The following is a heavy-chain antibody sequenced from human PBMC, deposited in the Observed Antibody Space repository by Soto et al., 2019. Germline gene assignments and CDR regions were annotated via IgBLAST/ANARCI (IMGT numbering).Heavy chain of an antibody. CDR3: ARDGGSGIDV. Sequence: ASVKVSCKASGYTFTTYSMHWVRQAPGHRLEWMGWSNAGNGYTQYSQDFQGRVTITREHSARTAYMELRSLRSEDMAVYYCARDGGSGIDVWGQGTTVTVSS. CDR1: GYTFTTYS. CDR2: SNAGNGYT. D-gene: IGHD3-16*01. J-gene: IGHJ6*02. V-gene: IGHV1-3*02.